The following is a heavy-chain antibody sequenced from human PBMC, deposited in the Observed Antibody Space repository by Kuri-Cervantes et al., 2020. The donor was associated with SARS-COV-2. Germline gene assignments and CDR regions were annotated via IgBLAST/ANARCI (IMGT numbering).Heavy chain of an antibody. D-gene: IGHD2-2*02. V-gene: IGHV3-9*01. Sequence: GGSLRLSCAASGFMFSRYWMSWVRQAPGKGLEWVSGISWNSGSMGYADSVKGRFTISRDNAKNSLYLQMNSLRAEDTALYYCAKDIDTASVVVPAAINFDYWGQGTLVTVSS. J-gene: IGHJ4*02. CDR2: ISWNSGSM. CDR3: AKDIDTASVVVPAAINFDY. CDR1: GFMFSRYW.